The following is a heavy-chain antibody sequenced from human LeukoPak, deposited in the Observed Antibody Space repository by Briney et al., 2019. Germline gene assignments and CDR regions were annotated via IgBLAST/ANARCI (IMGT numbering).Heavy chain of an antibody. D-gene: IGHD6-13*01. V-gene: IGHV4-30-4*08. J-gene: IGHJ4*02. CDR3: ARDEAAGLGSFDY. CDR2: IYYSGST. Sequence: PSETLSLTCTVSCGSLSSGDYYWSWIRQPPGNGLEWIGYIYYSGSTYYNPSLKSRVTISVDTSKNQFSLKLSSVTAADTAVYYCARDEAAGLGSFDYWGQGTLVTVSS. CDR1: CGSLSSGDYY.